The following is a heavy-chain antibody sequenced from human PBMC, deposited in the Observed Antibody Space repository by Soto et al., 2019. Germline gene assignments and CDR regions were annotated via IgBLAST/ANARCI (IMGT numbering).Heavy chain of an antibody. CDR1: GFTFSSYA. Sequence: PGGSLRLSCAASGFTFSSYAMSWVRQAPGKGLEWVSAISGSGGSTYYADSVKGRFTISRDNSKNTLYLQMNSLRAEDTAVYYCAKDWRLGQQLDYYYYGMDVWGQGTTVTVSS. J-gene: IGHJ6*02. CDR2: ISGSGGST. CDR3: AKDWRLGQQLDYYYYGMDV. D-gene: IGHD6-13*01. V-gene: IGHV3-23*01.